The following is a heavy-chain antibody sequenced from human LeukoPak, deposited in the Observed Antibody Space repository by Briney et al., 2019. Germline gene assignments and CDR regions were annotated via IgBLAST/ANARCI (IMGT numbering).Heavy chain of an antibody. Sequence: GESLKISCKASGYRFSSYRIAWVRQMPGKGLEWMGIIYPSDSDIRYSPSFQGQVTISADKSFNTAYLQWSSLKASDTAMYYCARLGENIVLVPAAIHFDYWGQGTLVTVSS. CDR2: IYPSDSDI. CDR3: ARLGENIVLVPAAIHFDY. J-gene: IGHJ4*02. D-gene: IGHD2-2*01. V-gene: IGHV5-51*01. CDR1: GYRFSSYR.